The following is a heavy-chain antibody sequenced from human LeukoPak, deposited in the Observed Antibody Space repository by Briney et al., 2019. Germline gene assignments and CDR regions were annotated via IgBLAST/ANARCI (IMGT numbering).Heavy chain of an antibody. CDR2: IYHSGST. CDR1: GGSISSGSYY. CDR3: ARDYRLTQIQY. Sequence: PSQTLSLTCTVSGGSISSGSYYWGWIRQPPGKGLEWIATIYHSGSTYYNPSLKSRVTISVDTSKNQFSLRLSSVTAADTAVYYCARDYRLTQIQYWGQGTLVTVSS. D-gene: IGHD1-26*01. V-gene: IGHV4-39*07. J-gene: IGHJ1*01.